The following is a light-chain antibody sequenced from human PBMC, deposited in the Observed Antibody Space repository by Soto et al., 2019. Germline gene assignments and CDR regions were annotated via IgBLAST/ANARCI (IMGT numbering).Light chain of an antibody. CDR2: AAS. Sequence: DIQLTQSPSFRSASVGDRVTITCRDSQGISSYLAWYQQKPGKAPKLLIYAASTLQSGVPSRFSGSGSGTEFTLTISSLQPEDFATYYCQHLDSYSTFGQGTRLEIK. J-gene: IGKJ5*01. CDR1: QGISSY. V-gene: IGKV1-9*01. CDR3: QHLDSYST.